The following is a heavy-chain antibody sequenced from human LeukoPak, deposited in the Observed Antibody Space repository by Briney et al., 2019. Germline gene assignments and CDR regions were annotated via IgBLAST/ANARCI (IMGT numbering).Heavy chain of an antibody. V-gene: IGHV3-23*01. CDR1: GFTYSSYA. CDR3: AKSLGGKGKYYFDY. D-gene: IGHD4-23*01. Sequence: PGGSLRLSCAASGFTYSSYAMSWVRQAPGKGLEGVSAISGSGGSTYYADSVKGRFTISRDNSKNTLHLQMNSLRAEDTAVYYCAKSLGGKGKYYFDYWGQGTLVTVSS. J-gene: IGHJ4*02. CDR2: ISGSGGST.